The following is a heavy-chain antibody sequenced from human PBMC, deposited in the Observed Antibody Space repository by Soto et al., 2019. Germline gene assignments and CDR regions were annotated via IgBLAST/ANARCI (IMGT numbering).Heavy chain of an antibody. CDR2: IYYSGST. D-gene: IGHD2-21*01. CDR1: GGSISSYY. Sequence: SETLSLTCTVSGGSISSYYWSWIRQPPGKGLEWIGYIYYSGSTNYNPSLKSRVTISVDTSKNQFSLKLSSVTAADTAVYYCAREGMSSVWFDYWGQGTLVTVSS. CDR3: AREGMSSVWFDY. V-gene: IGHV4-59*01. J-gene: IGHJ4*02.